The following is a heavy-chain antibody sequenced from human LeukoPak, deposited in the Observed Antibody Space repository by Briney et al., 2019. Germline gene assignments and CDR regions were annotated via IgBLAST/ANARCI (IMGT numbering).Heavy chain of an antibody. Sequence: GASVKVSCKASGYTFTGYYMHWVRQAPGQGLEWMGWINPNSGGTNYAQKFQGWVTMTRDTSISTAYMELSRLRSDDTAVYYCARERLGWQQLGRYRGKNWFDPWGQGTLVTVSP. CDR1: GYTFTGYY. J-gene: IGHJ5*02. V-gene: IGHV1-2*04. CDR2: INPNSGGT. CDR3: ARERLGWQQLGRYRGKNWFDP. D-gene: IGHD6-13*01.